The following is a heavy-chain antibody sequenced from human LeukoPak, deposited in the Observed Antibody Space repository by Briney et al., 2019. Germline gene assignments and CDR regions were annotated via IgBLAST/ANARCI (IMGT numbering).Heavy chain of an antibody. Sequence: GASVKVSCKASGYTFTEFGISWVRQAPGRGLEWMGWISGYNGDTNYAQKFQGRVTMTTDTSTRTAYMELTSLRSDDTAVYYCARDRKWFHPWGQGTLVTVSS. CDR3: ARDRKWFHP. CDR2: ISGYNGDT. CDR1: GYTFTEFG. J-gene: IGHJ5*02. V-gene: IGHV1-18*01.